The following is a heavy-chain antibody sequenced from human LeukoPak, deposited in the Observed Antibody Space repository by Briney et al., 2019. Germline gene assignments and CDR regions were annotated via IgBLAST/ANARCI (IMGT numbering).Heavy chain of an antibody. CDR1: GFTVNSNY. CDR2: IYSGGNT. D-gene: IGHD5-18*01. CDR3: ARYTPMVTHFDY. V-gene: IGHV3-53*01. J-gene: IGHJ4*02. Sequence: PGGSLRLSCAASGFTVNSNYMSWVRQALGKGLEWVSVIYSGGNTYYADSVKGRFTISRDNSKNTLYLQMNSLRAEDTAVYFCARYTPMVTHFDYWGQGTLVTVSS.